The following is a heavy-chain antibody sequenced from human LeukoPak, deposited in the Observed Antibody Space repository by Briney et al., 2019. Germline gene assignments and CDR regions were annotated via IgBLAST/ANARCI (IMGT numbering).Heavy chain of an antibody. Sequence: SETLSLTCTVSGGSISSYYWSWIRQPPGKGLEWIGYIYYSGGTNYNPSLKSRVTISVDTSKNQFSLKLSSVTAADTAVYYCARQGGIIWGQGTLVTVSS. J-gene: IGHJ4*02. D-gene: IGHD3-16*01. V-gene: IGHV4-59*08. CDR3: ARQGGII. CDR2: IYYSGGT. CDR1: GGSISSYY.